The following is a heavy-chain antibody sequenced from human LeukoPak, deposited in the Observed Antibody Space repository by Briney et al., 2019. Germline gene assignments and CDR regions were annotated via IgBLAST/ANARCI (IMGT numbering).Heavy chain of an antibody. J-gene: IGHJ6*03. Sequence: SETLSLTCTVSGGSISSYYWSWIRQPAGKGLEWIGRIYTSGSTNYNPSLKSRVTMSVDTSKNQSSLKLSSVTAADTAVYYCARDGSSSWYYYYYMDVWGKGTTVTVSS. CDR2: IYTSGST. CDR1: GGSISSYY. D-gene: IGHD6-6*01. CDR3: ARDGSSSWYYYYYMDV. V-gene: IGHV4-4*07.